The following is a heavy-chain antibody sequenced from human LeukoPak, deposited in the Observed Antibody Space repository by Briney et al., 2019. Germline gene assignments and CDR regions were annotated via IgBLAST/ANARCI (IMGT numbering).Heavy chain of an antibody. V-gene: IGHV3-23*01. J-gene: IGHJ5*02. Sequence: GGSLRLSSAASGFTNYAMSWVRQAPGKGLEWVSTISGNGGNTYYADSVKGRFTISRDNSKNTLYLQMNSLRAEDTAVYYCAKDESGYCTSTSCYKWFDPWGQGTLVTVSS. CDR3: AKDESGYCTSTSCYKWFDP. CDR1: GFTNYA. D-gene: IGHD2-2*02. CDR2: ISGNGGNT.